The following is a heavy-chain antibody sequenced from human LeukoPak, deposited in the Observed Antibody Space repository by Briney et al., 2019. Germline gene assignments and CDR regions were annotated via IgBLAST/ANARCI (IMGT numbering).Heavy chain of an antibody. Sequence: SETLSLTCAVYGGSFSGYYWSWIRQPPGKGLEWIGEINHSGSTNYNLSLKSRVTISVDTSKNQFSLKLSSVTAADTAVYYCARRGYGEFDYSGQGTLVTVSS. CDR1: GGSFSGYY. J-gene: IGHJ4*02. D-gene: IGHD4-17*01. V-gene: IGHV4-34*01. CDR2: INHSGST. CDR3: ARRGYGEFDY.